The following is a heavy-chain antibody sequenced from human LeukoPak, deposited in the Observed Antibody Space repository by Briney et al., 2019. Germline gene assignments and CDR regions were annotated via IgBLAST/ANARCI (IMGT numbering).Heavy chain of an antibody. Sequence: ASVKVSCKASGYTFTGYYMHWVRLAPGQGLERMGWINPNSGGTNYAQKFQGRVAMTRDTSISTAYMELSRLRTDDTAVYYCTRWWRWLHRRFDHWGQGTLATVSS. CDR2: INPNSGGT. CDR1: GYTFTGYY. V-gene: IGHV1-2*02. CDR3: TRWWRWLHRRFDH. J-gene: IGHJ4*02. D-gene: IGHD5-24*01.